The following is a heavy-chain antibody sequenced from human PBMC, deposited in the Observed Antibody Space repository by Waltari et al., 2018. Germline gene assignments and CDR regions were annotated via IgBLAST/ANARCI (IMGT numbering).Heavy chain of an antibody. CDR1: GFTFPTYG. J-gene: IGHJ4*02. D-gene: IGHD1-1*01. CDR2: MSFDGNNE. Sequence: QVQLVESGGGVVQPGRSLRLSLSAPGFTFPTYGMHWVRQAPGKGLECVALMSFDGNNEYYADTVKGRFTISRDTSKNTLYLQMNSLRPEDTAMYYCAKDPPTHWSLVSWGQGTLVTVSS. CDR3: AKDPPTHWSLVS. V-gene: IGHV3-30*18.